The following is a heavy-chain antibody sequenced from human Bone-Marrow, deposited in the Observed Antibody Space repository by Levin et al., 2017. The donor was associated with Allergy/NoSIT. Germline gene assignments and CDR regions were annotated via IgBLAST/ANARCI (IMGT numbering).Heavy chain of an antibody. Sequence: PSETLSLTCTVSGGSVTSGRYYWSWIRQPPGKELEWLGYIFYSGTTRYNPSLKSRVAMSVDTSKNQFSLKLNSVTAADTAVYYCARDPTASNTGCSTMWFDLWGRGTLVTVSS. CDR1: GGSVTSGRYY. D-gene: IGHD3-10*02. CDR3: ARDPTASNTGCSTMWFDL. J-gene: IGHJ2*01. CDR2: IFYSGTT. V-gene: IGHV4-61*01.